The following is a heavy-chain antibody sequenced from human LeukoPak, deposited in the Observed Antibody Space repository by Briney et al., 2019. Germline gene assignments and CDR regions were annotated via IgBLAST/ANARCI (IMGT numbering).Heavy chain of an antibody. CDR1: GGSIRSSYYY. V-gene: IGHV4-39*07. CDR3: ARVVSYDILTGATPPHFDY. D-gene: IGHD3-9*01. Sequence: SETLSLTCTVSGGSIRSSYYYWGWIRQPPGKGLEWIGSIYDSGSTYYNPSLKSRVTISVDTSKNQFSLKLSSVTAADTAVYYCARVVSYDILTGATPPHFDYWGQGTLVTVSS. CDR2: IYDSGST. J-gene: IGHJ4*02.